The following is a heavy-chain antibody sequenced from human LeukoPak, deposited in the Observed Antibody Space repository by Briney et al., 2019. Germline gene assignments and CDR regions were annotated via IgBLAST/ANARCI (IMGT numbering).Heavy chain of an antibody. V-gene: IGHV3-7*03. D-gene: IGHD4-23*01. Sequence: PGGSLRLSCAASGFTFSAYWMSWVRQAPGKGLEWVANIKQDGSDKYYVDSVKGRFTISRDNAKNSLYLQMNSLRAEDTAVCYCARKTVVGSYFDYWGQGTPVTVPS. CDR3: ARKTVVGSYFDY. J-gene: IGHJ4*02. CDR1: GFTFSAYW. CDR2: IKQDGSDK.